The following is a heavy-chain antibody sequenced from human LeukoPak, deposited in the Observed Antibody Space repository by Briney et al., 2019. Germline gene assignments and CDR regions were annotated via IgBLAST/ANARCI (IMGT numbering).Heavy chain of an antibody. CDR2: INPNNGGT. D-gene: IGHD1-26*01. Sequence: GASVRVPCKASGYTFTGLYMHWVRQAPGQGLEWMGWINPNNGGTNYAQKFQGRVTMTRDTSISTAYMELSRLRSDVTAVYYCARGYALYSGRYIDFDYWGQGTLVTVSS. J-gene: IGHJ4*02. CDR3: ARGYALYSGRYIDFDY. CDR1: GYTFTGLY. V-gene: IGHV1-2*02.